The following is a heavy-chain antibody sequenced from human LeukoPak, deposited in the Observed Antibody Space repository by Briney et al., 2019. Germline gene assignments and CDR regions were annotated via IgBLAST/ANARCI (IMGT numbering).Heavy chain of an antibody. D-gene: IGHD6-13*01. J-gene: IGHJ4*02. Sequence: GGSLRLSCAASGFTFSSYSMNWVRQAPGKGLEWVSSISSSSSYIYYADSVRGRFTISRDNSKNTVYLQMNSLRPEDTAVYYCAKGYSSSWVDYWGQGTLVTVSS. V-gene: IGHV3-21*01. CDR2: ISSSSSYI. CDR1: GFTFSSYS. CDR3: AKGYSSSWVDY.